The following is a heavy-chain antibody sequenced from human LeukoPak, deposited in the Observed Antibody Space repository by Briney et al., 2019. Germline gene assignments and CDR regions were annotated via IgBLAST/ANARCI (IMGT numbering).Heavy chain of an antibody. V-gene: IGHV3-7*01. CDR3: AREGIVVVPAAIPFDY. Sequence: GSLRLSCAASGFTFSSYWMSWVRQAPGKGLGWVANIKQDGSEKYYVDSVKGRFTISRDNAKNSLYLQMNSLRAEETAVYYCAREGIVVVPAAIPFDYWGQGTLVTVSS. CDR2: IKQDGSEK. D-gene: IGHD2-2*01. CDR1: GFTFSSYW. J-gene: IGHJ4*02.